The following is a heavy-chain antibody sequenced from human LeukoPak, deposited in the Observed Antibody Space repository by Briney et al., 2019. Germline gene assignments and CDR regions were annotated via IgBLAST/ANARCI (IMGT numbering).Heavy chain of an antibody. V-gene: IGHV3-15*01. CDR3: IRLWFGEFI. D-gene: IGHD3-10*01. Sequence: PGGSLRLSCTASGFTFSNAWMSWVRQAPGKGLEWVGRIKSKSDGGTIDYAAPVKGRFTISRDDSKNTLYLQMNSLKTEDTAVYYCIRLWFGEFIWGQGTMVSVSS. CDR2: IKSKSDGGTI. CDR1: GFTFSNAW. J-gene: IGHJ3*02.